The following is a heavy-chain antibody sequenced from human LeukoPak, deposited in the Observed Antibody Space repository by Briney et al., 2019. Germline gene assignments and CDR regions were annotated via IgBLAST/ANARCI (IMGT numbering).Heavy chain of an antibody. CDR2: FDPEDGET. CDR1: GYTFTGYY. CDR3: ATAPSTGAGFQH. Sequence: ASVKVSCKASGYTFTGYYMHWVRQAPGKGLEWMGGFDPEDGETIYAQKFQSRVTMTEDTSTDTAYMELSSLRSEDTAVYYCATAPSTGAGFQHWGQGTLVTVSS. V-gene: IGHV1-24*01. D-gene: IGHD2-2*01. J-gene: IGHJ1*01.